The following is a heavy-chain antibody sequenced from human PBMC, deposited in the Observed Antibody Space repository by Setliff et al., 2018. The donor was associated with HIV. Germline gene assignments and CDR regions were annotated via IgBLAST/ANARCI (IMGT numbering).Heavy chain of an antibody. CDR3: ARRIYGNNPYFDY. V-gene: IGHV4-38-2*01. J-gene: IGHJ4*02. D-gene: IGHD4-17*01. Sequence: SETLSLTCSVSGYSINTAYYWGWIRQSPGKGLEWIGSIYHSGSTYDSPSLKSRVTISVDTSKNQFSLKLSSVTAADTAIYYCARRIYGNNPYFDYWSQGTLVTV. CDR2: IYHSGST. CDR1: GYSINTAYY.